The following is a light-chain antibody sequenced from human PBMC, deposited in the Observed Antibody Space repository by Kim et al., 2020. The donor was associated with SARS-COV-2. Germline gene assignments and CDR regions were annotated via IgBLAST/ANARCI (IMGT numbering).Light chain of an antibody. Sequence: PGQSVAISCSGTRGDFGSYNYVSWYQQHQAKSPKHIIYEVTKRPSGVPVRFSGSMSGNTASLTVSGLQAEDEADYYCASHGGYDYVVGTGTKVTVL. CDR2: EVT. V-gene: IGLV2-8*01. CDR3: ASHGGYDYV. J-gene: IGLJ1*01. CDR1: RGDFGSYNY.